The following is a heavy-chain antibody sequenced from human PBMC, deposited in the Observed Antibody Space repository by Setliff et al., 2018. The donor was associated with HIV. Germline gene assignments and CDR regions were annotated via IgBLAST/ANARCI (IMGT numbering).Heavy chain of an antibody. V-gene: IGHV1-3*01. CDR2: INAGNGDT. CDR3: ARDSGDDYSDYYYYGMDV. Sequence: ASVKVSCKASGYTFTSYAMHWVRQAPGQRLEWMGWINAGNGDTKYSQKFQGRVTFTWDTSASTAYMELSSLRSEDTALYYCARDSGDDYSDYYYYGMDVWGQGTTV. J-gene: IGHJ6*02. D-gene: IGHD4-4*01. CDR1: GYTFTSYA.